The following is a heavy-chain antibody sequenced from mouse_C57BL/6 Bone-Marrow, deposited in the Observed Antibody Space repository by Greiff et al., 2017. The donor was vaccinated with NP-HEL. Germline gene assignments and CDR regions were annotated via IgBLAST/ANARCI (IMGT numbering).Heavy chain of an antibody. J-gene: IGHJ2*01. V-gene: IGHV1-47*01. D-gene: IGHD1-1*01. CDR3: ARGDNYCSYLYY. Sequence: QVQLQQSGAELVKPGASVKMSCKASGYTFTTYPIEWVKQNPGKSLEWIGNFHPYNDDTDYNEKFKNKATLTVEKSSSTVYLEISRLTSDDSSVYYCARGDNYCSYLYYWGRGTAPTVTA. CDR1: GYTFTTYP. CDR2: FHPYNDDT.